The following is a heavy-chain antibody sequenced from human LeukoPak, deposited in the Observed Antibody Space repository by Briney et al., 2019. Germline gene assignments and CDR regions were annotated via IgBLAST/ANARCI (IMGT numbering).Heavy chain of an antibody. CDR2: ISAYNGNT. Sequence: EASVTVSCKASGYTFTSYGISWVRQAPGQGLEGMGWISAYNGNTNYAQKLQGRVTMTTDTSTSTAYMELRSLRSDDTAVYYCARTSSSWYGWFDPWGQGTLVTVSS. V-gene: IGHV1-18*01. J-gene: IGHJ5*02. CDR3: ARTSSSWYGWFDP. D-gene: IGHD6-13*01. CDR1: GYTFTSYG.